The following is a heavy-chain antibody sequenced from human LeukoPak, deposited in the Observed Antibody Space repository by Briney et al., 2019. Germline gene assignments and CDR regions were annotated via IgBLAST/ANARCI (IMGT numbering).Heavy chain of an antibody. Sequence: PGGSLRLSCAASGFTFSSYWMNWVRQAPGRGLVWVPRINSDGSSTSYADSVKGRFTISRDNAKNTLYLQMNSLRAEDTAVYYCARDPGSYPYYFDYWGQGTLVTVSS. CDR1: GFTFSSYW. CDR2: INSDGSST. V-gene: IGHV3-74*01. D-gene: IGHD1-26*01. CDR3: ARDPGSYPYYFDY. J-gene: IGHJ4*02.